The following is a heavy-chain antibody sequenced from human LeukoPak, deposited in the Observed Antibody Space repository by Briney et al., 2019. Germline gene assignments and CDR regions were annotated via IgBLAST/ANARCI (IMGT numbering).Heavy chain of an antibody. CDR1: GFTFSSYA. J-gene: IGHJ4*02. CDR3: AKTLGGYSYGYSVDY. D-gene: IGHD5-18*01. CDR2: ISGSGGST. Sequence: GGSLRLSCAASGFTFSSYAMSWVRQAAEKGLEWVSGISGSGGSTYYADSVKGRFTISRDNSKNTLYLQMNSLRAEDTAVYYCAKTLGGYSYGYSVDYWGQGTLVTVSS. V-gene: IGHV3-23*01.